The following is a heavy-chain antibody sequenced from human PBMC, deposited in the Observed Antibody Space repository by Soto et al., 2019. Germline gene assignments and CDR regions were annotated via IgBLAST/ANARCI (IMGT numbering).Heavy chain of an antibody. Sequence: PSETLSVTCAVYGGSFSGYYWSWSRQPPGKGLEWIGEINHSGSTNYNPSLKSRVTISVDTSKNQFSLKLSSVTAADTAVYYCARERVVPAAMATPPLINWFDAWGQGTLVTVSS. CDR3: ARERVVPAAMATPPLINWFDA. D-gene: IGHD2-2*01. CDR2: INHSGST. CDR1: GGSFSGYY. J-gene: IGHJ5*02. V-gene: IGHV4-34*01.